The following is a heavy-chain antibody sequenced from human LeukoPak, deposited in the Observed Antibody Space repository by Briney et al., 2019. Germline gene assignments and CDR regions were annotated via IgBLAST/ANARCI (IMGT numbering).Heavy chain of an antibody. V-gene: IGHV3-30-3*01. J-gene: IGHJ4*02. CDR3: AKDDSAVRGVIAPFFDY. Sequence: GGSLRLSCAASGFTFSSYAMHWVRQAPGKGLEWVAVISYDGSNKYYADSVKGRFTISRDNSKNTLYLQMNSLRAGDTAVYYCAKDDSAVRGVIAPFFDYWGQGTLVTVSS. D-gene: IGHD3-10*01. CDR2: ISYDGSNK. CDR1: GFTFSSYA.